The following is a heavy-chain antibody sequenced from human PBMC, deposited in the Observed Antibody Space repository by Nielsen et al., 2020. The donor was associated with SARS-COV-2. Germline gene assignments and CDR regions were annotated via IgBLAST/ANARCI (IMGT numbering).Heavy chain of an antibody. CDR2: IYPSVGST. Sequence: ASVKVSCKASGYSFTSYDMHWVRQAPGQGLEWMGVIYPSVGSTIYAQKFQGRVTMTGDSSVSAAYMELSGLRSEDTAMYYCARDGPPTNIAVPGSRWFDLWGQGTLVTVSS. D-gene: IGHD6-19*01. J-gene: IGHJ5*02. V-gene: IGHV1-46*01. CDR1: GYSFTSYD. CDR3: ARDGPPTNIAVPGSRWFDL.